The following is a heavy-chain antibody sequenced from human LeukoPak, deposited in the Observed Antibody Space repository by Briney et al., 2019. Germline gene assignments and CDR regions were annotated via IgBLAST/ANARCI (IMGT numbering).Heavy chain of an antibody. CDR2: ISSRSYI. Sequence: GGSLRLSCAASGFTFSTYSMNWVRQAPGKGLEWVSSISSRSYIYYADSVKGRFIISRDNAKNSLYLQMNSLRAEDTALYYCARGGGDVPIDYWGQGTLVTVSP. V-gene: IGHV3-21*01. CDR3: ARGGGDVPIDY. D-gene: IGHD2-21*02. CDR1: GFTFSTYS. J-gene: IGHJ4*02.